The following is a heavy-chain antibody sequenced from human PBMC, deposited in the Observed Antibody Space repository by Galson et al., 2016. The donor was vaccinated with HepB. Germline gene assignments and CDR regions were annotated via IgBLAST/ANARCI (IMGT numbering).Heavy chain of an antibody. Sequence: SPRLSCAAAGFTFSRYGLHWVRQAPAEGLVWVSRINSDGSSTTYADSVKGRFTISRDNAKNTLFLQMNSLRAEDTAVYYCARDSSAYYYDSSGPFDYWGQGTLVTVSS. CDR1: GFTFSRYG. CDR2: INSDGSST. CDR3: ARDSSAYYYDSSGPFDY. D-gene: IGHD3-22*01. V-gene: IGHV3-74*01. J-gene: IGHJ4*02.